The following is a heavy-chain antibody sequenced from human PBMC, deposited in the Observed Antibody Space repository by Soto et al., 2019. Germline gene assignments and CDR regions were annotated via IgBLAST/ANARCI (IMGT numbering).Heavy chain of an antibody. J-gene: IGHJ3*01. CDR3: AQSKWELLRAFEV. D-gene: IGHD1-26*01. CDR1: GFSLTRSEVG. CDR2: IYGDDEK. Sequence: QITLKESGPTLVKPTQTLTLTCTFAGFSLTRSEVGVGWIRQPPGKALEWLALIYGDDEKLYSPSLKTRLTITRHTSENPVVLTMTNMDPVDTATYYCAQSKWELLRAFEVWGQGTMVTVSS. V-gene: IGHV2-5*02.